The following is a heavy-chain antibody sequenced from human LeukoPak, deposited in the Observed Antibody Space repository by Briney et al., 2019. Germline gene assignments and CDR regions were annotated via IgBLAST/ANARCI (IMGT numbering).Heavy chain of an antibody. D-gene: IGHD3-10*01. CDR2: IYGGGSA. V-gene: IGHV3-53*01. CDR3: ASERYYYGSGHYYYYYGMDV. CDR1: DFIVSNNY. J-gene: IGHJ6*02. Sequence: GGSLRLSCAASDFIVSNNYMTWVRQAPGKGLEWVSIIYGGGSAHYADSVKGRFTISRDNSKNTLYLQMDRLRADDTAVYYCASERYYYGSGHYYYYYGMDVWGQGTTVTVSS.